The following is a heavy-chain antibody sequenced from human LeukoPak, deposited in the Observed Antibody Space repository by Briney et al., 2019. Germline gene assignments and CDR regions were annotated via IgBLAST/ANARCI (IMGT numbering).Heavy chain of an antibody. Sequence: ASVKVSCKASGYTFTGYYMHWVRQAPGQGLEWIGRINPNSGGANYAQKFQGRVTMTRDTSISTAYMELSRLRSDNTAVYYCARVLYYYDSSGYGYWGQGTLVTVSS. V-gene: IGHV1-2*06. J-gene: IGHJ4*02. D-gene: IGHD3-22*01. CDR2: INPNSGGA. CDR1: GYTFTGYY. CDR3: ARVLYYYDSSGYGY.